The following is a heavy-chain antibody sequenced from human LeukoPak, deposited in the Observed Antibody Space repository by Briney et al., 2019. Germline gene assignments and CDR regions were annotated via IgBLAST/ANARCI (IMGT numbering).Heavy chain of an antibody. J-gene: IGHJ4*02. CDR1: GFTFSSCS. V-gene: IGHV3-21*01. D-gene: IGHD6-13*01. CDR3: ARVQYSSSWPFDY. Sequence: PGGSLRLSCAASGFTFSSCSMNWVRQAPGKGLEWVSSISSSSSYIYYADSVKGRFTISRDNAKNSLYLQMNSLRAEDTAVYYCARVQYSSSWPFDYWGQGTLVTVSS. CDR2: ISSSSSYI.